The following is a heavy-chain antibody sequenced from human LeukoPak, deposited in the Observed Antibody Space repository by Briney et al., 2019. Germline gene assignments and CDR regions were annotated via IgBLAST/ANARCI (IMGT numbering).Heavy chain of an antibody. D-gene: IGHD3-22*01. Sequence: GGSLRLSCAASGFTFSSYGMHWVRQAPGKGLEWVAVISYDGSNKYYADSVKGRFTISRDNSKNTLYLQMNSLRAEDTAVYYCARDVAYYDSSGYYTAFDIWGQGTMVTVSS. J-gene: IGHJ3*02. CDR1: GFTFSSYG. V-gene: IGHV3-30*03. CDR3: ARDVAYYDSSGYYTAFDI. CDR2: ISYDGSNK.